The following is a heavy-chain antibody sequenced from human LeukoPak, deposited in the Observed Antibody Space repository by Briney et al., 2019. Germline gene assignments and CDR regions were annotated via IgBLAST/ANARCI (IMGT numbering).Heavy chain of an antibody. Sequence: SETLSLTCTVPGGSISTHYWSWIRQPAGKGLEWIGRISTTGSTNYNPSLKSRVTMSIDTSKNQFSLKLSSVTAADTAVYYCAKGRDSWSNKIDYWGQGTLVTVSS. CDR1: GGSISTHY. D-gene: IGHD3-3*01. V-gene: IGHV4-4*07. CDR3: AKGRDSWSNKIDY. CDR2: ISTTGST. J-gene: IGHJ4*02.